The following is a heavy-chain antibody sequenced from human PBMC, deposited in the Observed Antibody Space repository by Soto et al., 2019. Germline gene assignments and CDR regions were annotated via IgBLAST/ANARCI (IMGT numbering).Heavy chain of an antibody. V-gene: IGHV1-69*13. CDR3: ARGGYGYYYDSSGPYDAFDI. CDR1: GGTFSSYA. J-gene: IGHJ3*02. D-gene: IGHD3-22*01. CDR2: IIPIFGTA. Sequence: SVKVSCKASGGTFSSYAISWVRQAPGQGLEWMGGIIPIFGTANYAQKFQGRVTITADESTSTAYMELSSLRSEDTAVYYCARGGYGYYYDSSGPYDAFDIWGQGTMVTVSS.